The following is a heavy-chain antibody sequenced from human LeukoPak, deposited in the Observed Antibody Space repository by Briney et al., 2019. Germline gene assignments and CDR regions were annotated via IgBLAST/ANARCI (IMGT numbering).Heavy chain of an antibody. CDR3: ARAIREPRSYYYYYYGMDV. V-gene: IGHV3-74*03. J-gene: IGHJ6*02. Sequence: GGSLRLSCAASGFTFNNYWMHWVRQAPGKGLVLVSRGNSDGSSTTYADSVKGRFTISRDNAKNTLYLQMNNLRAEDTAVYYCARAIREPRSYYYYYYGMDVWGQGTTVTVSS. CDR2: GNSDGSST. D-gene: IGHD1-26*01. CDR1: GFTFNNYW.